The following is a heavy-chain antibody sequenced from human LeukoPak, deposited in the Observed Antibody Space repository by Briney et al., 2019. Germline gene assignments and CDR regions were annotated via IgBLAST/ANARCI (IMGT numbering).Heavy chain of an antibody. V-gene: IGHV1-2*02. CDR2: INPNSGGT. CDR3: ARESVDIVATVDY. Sequence: AASVKVSCKASGYTFTGYYMHWVRQAPGQGLERMGWINPNSGGTNYAQKFQGRVTMTRDTSISTAYMELSRLRSDDTAVYYCARESVDIVATVDYWGQGTLVTVSS. J-gene: IGHJ4*02. CDR1: GYTFTGYY. D-gene: IGHD5-12*01.